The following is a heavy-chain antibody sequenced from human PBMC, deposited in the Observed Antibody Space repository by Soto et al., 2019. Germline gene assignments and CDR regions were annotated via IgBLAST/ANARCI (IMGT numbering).Heavy chain of an antibody. CDR1: GFTLGSFG. CDR2: IWYDGSNK. Sequence: LRVSCEESGFTLGSFGMHWVRQATFRVMEWGAVIWYDGSNKYYSDSVKGRLTIYRDNSKNTLYLQMKSLRAEDTAVYYCARASGSPDMATIWDYHYGMDVWAQGTTLPVPS. V-gene: IGHV3-33*01. J-gene: IGHJ6*01. D-gene: IGHD5-12*01. CDR3: ARASGSPDMATIWDYHYGMDV.